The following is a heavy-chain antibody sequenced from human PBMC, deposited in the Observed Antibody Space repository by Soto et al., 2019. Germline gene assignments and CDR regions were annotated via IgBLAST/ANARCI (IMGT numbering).Heavy chain of an antibody. V-gene: IGHV3-23*01. Sequence: GGSLRLSCAASGFTFNSYAMNWVRQAPGKGLELVSAISGSDGRTHYAESVRGRFTISRDNTKTTLYLQMNSLRAEDTALYYCAKEPFTTSGYYLDNWGQGTLVTVSS. CDR2: ISGSDGRT. D-gene: IGHD3-22*01. CDR3: AKEPFTTSGYYLDN. J-gene: IGHJ4*02. CDR1: GFTFNSYA.